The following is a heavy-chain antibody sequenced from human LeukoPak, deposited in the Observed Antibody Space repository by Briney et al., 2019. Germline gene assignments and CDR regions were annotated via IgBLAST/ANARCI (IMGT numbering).Heavy chain of an antibody. J-gene: IGHJ4*02. V-gene: IGHV4-59*01. CDR2: VYYSGST. Sequence: NPSETLSLTCTVSGGSISSYYWSWIRQPPGKGLEWIGYVYYSGSTTYNPSLKSRVTISVDTSKNQFSLKLSSVTAADTAVYYCARDGYNSFDSWGQGTLVTVSS. CDR3: ARDGYNSFDS. CDR1: GGSISSYY. D-gene: IGHD5-24*01.